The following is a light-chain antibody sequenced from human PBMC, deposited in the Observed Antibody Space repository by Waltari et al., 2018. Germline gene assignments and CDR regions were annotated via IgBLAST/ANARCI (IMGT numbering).Light chain of an antibody. Sequence: DIVMTQSPLSLPVTPGEPASISCRSSQSLLHTNGYNYLDWYLQKPGQSPQLLIYLGSNPASGVPDRFSGSGSGTNFTLKISRVEAEDVGVYYCMQALEILFTFGPGTKVDVK. CDR2: LGS. CDR3: MQALEILFT. V-gene: IGKV2-28*01. J-gene: IGKJ3*01. CDR1: QSLLHTNGYNY.